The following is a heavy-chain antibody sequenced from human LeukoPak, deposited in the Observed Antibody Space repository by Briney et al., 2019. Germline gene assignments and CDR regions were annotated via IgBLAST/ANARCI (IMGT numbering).Heavy chain of an antibody. CDR1: GFTFSNYW. J-gene: IGHJ4*02. D-gene: IGHD1-26*01. CDR2: IKEDGSEK. CDR3: ASGRELGY. Sequence: GGSLRLSCAASGFTFSNYWMSWVRQAPGKGLEWVANIKEDGSEKYYVDSVKGRFTISRDNARNSLYLQMNNLRAEDTAVYYCASGRELGYWGQGTLVTVSS. V-gene: IGHV3-7*01.